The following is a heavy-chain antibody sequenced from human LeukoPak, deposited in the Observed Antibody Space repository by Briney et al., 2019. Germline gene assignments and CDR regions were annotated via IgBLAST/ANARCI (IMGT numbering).Heavy chain of an antibody. CDR1: GGSISSYY. V-gene: IGHV4-59*08. Sequence: SETLSLTCIVSGGSISSYYGSWVRQPPGKGLEWVWYIYSIKSTNNNPSLKSRVATSVDTSKNQPSLKLSSVTTADTAVYYCTRVIGHCSSTSCFGDFDCWGQGTLVTVSS. D-gene: IGHD2-2*01. CDR3: TRVIGHCSSTSCFGDFDC. J-gene: IGHJ4*02. CDR2: IYSIKST.